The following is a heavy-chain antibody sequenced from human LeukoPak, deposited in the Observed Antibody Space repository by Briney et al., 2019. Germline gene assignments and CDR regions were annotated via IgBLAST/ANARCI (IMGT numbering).Heavy chain of an antibody. CDR2: IWYDGSNK. D-gene: IGHD4-17*01. CDR3: ARGDPTVTTKQNFDY. J-gene: IGHJ4*02. Sequence: GGSLRLSCAASGFSFSNYDMHWVRQAPGKGLEWVAVIWYDGSNKYYADSVKGRFTISRDNSKNTLYLQMNSLRVEDTAVYYCARGDPTVTTKQNFDYWAQETLVTVP. V-gene: IGHV3-33*01. CDR1: GFSFSNYD.